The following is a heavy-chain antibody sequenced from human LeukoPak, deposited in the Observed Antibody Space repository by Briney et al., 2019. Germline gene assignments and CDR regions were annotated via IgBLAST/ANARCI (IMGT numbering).Heavy chain of an antibody. CDR1: GYTFTSYG. V-gene: IGHV1-18*01. D-gene: IGHD3-10*01. CDR2: ISAYNGNT. J-gene: IGHJ5*02. CDR3: ARVYYYGSGYNWFDP. Sequence: ASVKVSCKASGYTFTSYGISWVRQAPGQGLEWMGWISAYNGNTNYAQKLQGRVTMTTDTSTSTAYMELRSLRSDDTAVYYCARVYYYGSGYNWFDPWGQGTLVTVSS.